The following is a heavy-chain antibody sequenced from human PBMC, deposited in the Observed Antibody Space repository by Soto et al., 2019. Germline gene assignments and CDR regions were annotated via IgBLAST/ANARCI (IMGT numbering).Heavy chain of an antibody. CDR1: GYTFTTYC. J-gene: IGHJ4*02. V-gene: IGHV1-18*01. D-gene: IGHD3-22*01. CDR2: ISAYNGNT. Sequence: ASVKVSSKASGYTFTTYCISSLRQAPGQGLEWMGWISAYNGNTNDTQKLQGRVTMTTDTSTSTAYMELRSLRSDDTAVYYCARGPPYYDDSSGSTSRLGYWGQGTLVTVSS. CDR3: ARGPPYYDDSSGSTSRLGY.